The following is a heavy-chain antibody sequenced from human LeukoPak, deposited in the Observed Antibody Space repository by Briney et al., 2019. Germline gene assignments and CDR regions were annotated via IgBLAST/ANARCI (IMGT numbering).Heavy chain of an antibody. CDR1: GGSISSYY. J-gene: IGHJ6*03. Sequence: SETLSLTCTVSGGSISSYYWSWIRQPAGKELEWIGRIYTSGSTNYNPSLKSRVTMSVDTSKNQFSLKLSSVTAADTAVYYCARSNGGGSKRFYYYYYMDVWGKGTTVTVSS. CDR2: IYTSGST. CDR3: ARSNGGGSKRFYYYYYMDV. V-gene: IGHV4-4*07. D-gene: IGHD2-8*01.